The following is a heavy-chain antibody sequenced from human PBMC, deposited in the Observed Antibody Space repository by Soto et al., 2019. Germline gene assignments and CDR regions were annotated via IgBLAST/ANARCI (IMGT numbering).Heavy chain of an antibody. J-gene: IGHJ4*02. V-gene: IGHV3-21*01. D-gene: IGHD3-16*02. CDR3: ARDDYVWGSYRPSTPFDY. Sequence: EVQLVESGGGLVKPGGSLRLSCAASGFTFSSYSMNWVRQAPGKGLEWVSSISSSSSYIYYADSVKGRFTISRDNAKNSLYLQMNSLRAEDTAVYYCARDDYVWGSYRPSTPFDYWGQGTLVTVSS. CDR1: GFTFSSYS. CDR2: ISSSSSYI.